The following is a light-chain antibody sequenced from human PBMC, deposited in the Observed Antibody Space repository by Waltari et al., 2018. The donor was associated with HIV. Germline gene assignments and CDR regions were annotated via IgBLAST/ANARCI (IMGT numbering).Light chain of an antibody. CDR1: TSDITTF. CDR3: SAPVDTDFVV. Sequence: HSALPQPASVSGSLAQSVTISCTAITSDITTFVSWYRQYPEKAPQLILSGILRLPSGISSRFSGSKSGDTASLTISGLQPDDEALYYCSAPVDTDFVVFGGGTFLTVL. CDR2: GIL. V-gene: IGLV2-14*01. J-gene: IGLJ2*01.